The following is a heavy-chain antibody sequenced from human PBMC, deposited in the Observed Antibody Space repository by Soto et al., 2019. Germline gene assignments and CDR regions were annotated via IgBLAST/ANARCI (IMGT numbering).Heavy chain of an antibody. CDR3: ATPQDYDGCLDS. CDR1: GDTFTRYG. D-gene: IGHD3-22*01. V-gene: IGHV1-3*01. J-gene: IGHJ4*02. CDR2: INVGNGNT. Sequence: ASVKVSCKASGDTFTRYGISWVRQAPGQRLEWVGWINVGNGNTRYSQKFQGRLTLTRDTPGNTAYLELNSLISEDTAVYYCATPQDYDGCLDSWGQGTLVTVSS.